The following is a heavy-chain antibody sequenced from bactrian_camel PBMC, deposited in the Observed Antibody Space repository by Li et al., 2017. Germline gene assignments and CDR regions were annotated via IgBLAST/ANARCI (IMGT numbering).Heavy chain of an antibody. V-gene: IGHV3S67*01. CDR3: AAGPPPNWSNNWNRLNPSAYKY. Sequence: VQLVESGGGSVQAGGSLRLSCAASGYDYSSYYMGWFRQAPGKEREGVATIDSIGRTVYADSVKGRFTLSKDNAKNTQYLQMNSLKPEDTANYFCAAGPPPNWSNNWNRLNPSAYKYWGRGTQVTVS. D-gene: IGHD8*01. J-gene: IGHJ4*01. CDR1: GYDYSSYY. CDR2: IDSIGRT.